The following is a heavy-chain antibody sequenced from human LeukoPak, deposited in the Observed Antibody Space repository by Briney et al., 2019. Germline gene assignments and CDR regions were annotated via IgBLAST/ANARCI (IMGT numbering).Heavy chain of an antibody. V-gene: IGHV3-23*01. CDR3: AKEASIKIAAAAPADY. CDR2: ISGNGGST. J-gene: IGHJ4*02. CDR1: GFTFSSYA. D-gene: IGHD6-13*01. Sequence: GGSLRLSCAASGFTFSSYATSWVRQAPGKGLEWVSAISGNGGSTYYADSVKGRFTISRDNSKNTLYLQMNSLRAEDTAVYYCAKEASIKIAAAAPADYWGQGTLVTVSS.